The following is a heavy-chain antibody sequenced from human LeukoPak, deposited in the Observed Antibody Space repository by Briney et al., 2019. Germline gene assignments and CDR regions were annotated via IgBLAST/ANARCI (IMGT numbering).Heavy chain of an antibody. CDR1: GGSFGGYY. V-gene: IGHV4-34*01. J-gene: IGHJ4*02. D-gene: IGHD3-3*01. Sequence: SGTLSLTCAVYGGSFGGYYWSWIRQPPGKGLEWIGEINHSGSTNYNPSLKSRVTISVDTSKNQFSLKLSSVTAADTAVYYCARGGSYYDFWSGPQAYGYFDYWGQGTLVTVSS. CDR3: ARGGSYYDFWSGPQAYGYFDY. CDR2: INHSGST.